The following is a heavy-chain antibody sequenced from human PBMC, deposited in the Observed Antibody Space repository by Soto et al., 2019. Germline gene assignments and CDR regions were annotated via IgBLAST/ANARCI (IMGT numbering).Heavy chain of an antibody. Sequence: KSSETLSLTYSVSFASFSSNSYHWGWIRQPPGKGLEWIGSISYTGTTYYSPSLKSRVTISADTSKKQFSLKLDSATAADTAVYYCARLVVVAPVANVWGQGTLVTVSS. CDR3: ARLVVVAPVANV. V-gene: IGHV4-39*01. D-gene: IGHD2-15*01. CDR2: ISYTGTT. J-gene: IGHJ4*02. CDR1: FASFSSNSYH.